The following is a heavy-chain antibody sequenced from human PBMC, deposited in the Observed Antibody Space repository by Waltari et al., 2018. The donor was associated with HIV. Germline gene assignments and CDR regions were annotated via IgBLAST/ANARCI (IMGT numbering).Heavy chain of an antibody. J-gene: IGHJ3*02. V-gene: IGHV4-30-4*08. D-gene: IGHD3-22*01. Sequence: QVQLQESGPGLVKPSQTLSLTCTVSGGSVSSSDYYWNWIRHPPGKGLEWIGYIYYNENTYYNPSLKSRLTISLDRSKSQFSLKLSSVTAADTAVYYCARSRHDYYDSSGYYRGAFDIWGQGTMVPVSS. CDR3: ARSRHDYYDSSGYYRGAFDI. CDR1: GGSVSSSDYY. CDR2: IYYNENT.